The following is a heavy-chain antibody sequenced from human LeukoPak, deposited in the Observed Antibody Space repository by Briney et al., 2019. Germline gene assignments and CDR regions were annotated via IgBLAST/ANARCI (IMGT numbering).Heavy chain of an antibody. CDR1: GFNFNTFA. CDR3: TMHPLLAGNIDS. D-gene: IGHD6-19*01. J-gene: IGHJ4*02. Sequence: GGSLRLSYAVSGFNFNTFAMNCVPPTPERGLEWGSRINYGGGATYSANYVKSRFTIPRVNAKRTLYLEMNNLRAEDAALYYCTMHPLLAGNIDSWGQGTLVTVSS. V-gene: IGHV3-23*01. CDR2: INYGGGAT.